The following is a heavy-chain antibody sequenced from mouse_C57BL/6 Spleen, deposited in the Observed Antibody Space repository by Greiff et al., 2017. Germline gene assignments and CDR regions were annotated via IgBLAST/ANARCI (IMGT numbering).Heavy chain of an antibody. CDR1: GYTFTSYW. J-gene: IGHJ3*01. Sequence: QVQLQQPGAELVKPGASVKMSCKASGYTFTSYWITWVKQRPGQGLEWIGDIYPGSGSTNYNEKFKSKATLTVDTASSTAYMQLSSLTSEDSAVYYCARASSSGYAFAYWGQGTLVTVSA. CDR2: IYPGSGST. CDR3: ARASSSGYAFAY. V-gene: IGHV1-55*01. D-gene: IGHD3-2*02.